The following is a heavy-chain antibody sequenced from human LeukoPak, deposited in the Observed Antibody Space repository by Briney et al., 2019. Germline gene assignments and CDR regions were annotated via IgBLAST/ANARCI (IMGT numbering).Heavy chain of an antibody. V-gene: IGHV4-34*01. CDR1: GGSFSGYY. CDR3: AGDGYNGGYFDY. J-gene: IGHJ4*02. D-gene: IGHD5-24*01. CDR2: INHSGST. Sequence: SETLSLTCAVYGGSFSGYYWSWIRQPPGKGLEWIGEINHSGSTNYNPSLKSRVTISVDTSKNQFSLKLSSVTAADTAVYYCAGDGYNGGYFDYWGQGTLVTVSS.